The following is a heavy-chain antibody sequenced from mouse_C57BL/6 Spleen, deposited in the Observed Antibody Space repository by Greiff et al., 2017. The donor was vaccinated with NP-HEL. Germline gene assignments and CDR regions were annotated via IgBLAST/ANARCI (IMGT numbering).Heavy chain of an antibody. Sequence: VQVVESGAELVKPGASVKISCKASGYAFSSYWMNWVKQRPGKGLEWIGQIYPGDGDTNYNGKVKGKATLTADKSSSTAYMQLSSLTSEDSAVYLCARGGSTHYAMVYWGQGASVNVS. J-gene: IGHJ4*01. D-gene: IGHD1-1*01. V-gene: IGHV1-80*01. CDR1: GYAFSSYW. CDR3: ARGGSTHYAMVY. CDR2: IYPGDGDT.